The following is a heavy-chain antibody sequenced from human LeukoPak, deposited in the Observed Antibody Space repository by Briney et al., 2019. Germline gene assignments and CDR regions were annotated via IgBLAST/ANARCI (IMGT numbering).Heavy chain of an antibody. CDR2: IYTSGST. D-gene: IGHD3-22*01. CDR3: ASTTYDYDTSGHYFLDY. J-gene: IGHJ4*02. V-gene: IGHV4-4*07. CDR1: GGSISSYY. Sequence: SETLSLTCTVSGGSISSYYWSWIRQPAGKGLEWIGRIYTSGSTNYNPSLKSRVTMSVDTSKNHFSLQLRSVTAADTAVYYCASTTYDYDTSGHYFLDYWGQGSLVTVSS.